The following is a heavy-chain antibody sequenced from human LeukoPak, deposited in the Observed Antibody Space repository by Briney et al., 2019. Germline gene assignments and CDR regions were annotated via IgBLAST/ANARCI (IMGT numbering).Heavy chain of an antibody. CDR2: IYSGGST. Sequence: GGSLRLSCAASGFTVSSNYMSWVRQAPGKGLEWVSVIYSGGSTYYADSVKGRFTISRDNSKNTLYLQMNSLRAEDTAVYYCAREGLLVRGGYNSRYYMDVWGKGTTVTVSS. CDR3: AREGLLVRGGYNSRYYMDV. D-gene: IGHD5-24*01. CDR1: GFTVSSNY. V-gene: IGHV3-53*01. J-gene: IGHJ6*03.